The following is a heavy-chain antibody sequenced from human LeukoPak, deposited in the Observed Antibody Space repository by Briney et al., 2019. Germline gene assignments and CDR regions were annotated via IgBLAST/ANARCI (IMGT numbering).Heavy chain of an antibody. CDR3: ARAARNSKVFDY. CDR1: GFTFSDYV. Sequence: GGSLRLSCAASGFTFSDYVMIWVRQAPGKGLEWVANIKQDGSEKYYVDSVKGRFTISRDNAKNSLYLQMNSLRAEDTAVYYCARAARNSKVFDYWGQGTLVTVSS. J-gene: IGHJ4*02. CDR2: IKQDGSEK. V-gene: IGHV3-7*01.